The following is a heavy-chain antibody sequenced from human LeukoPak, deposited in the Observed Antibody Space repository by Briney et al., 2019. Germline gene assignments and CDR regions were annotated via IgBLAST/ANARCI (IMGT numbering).Heavy chain of an antibody. Sequence: GGPLRLSCAASGFTFSSYWMHWVRQAPGKGLVWVSRINSDGSSTSYADSVKGRFTISRDNAKNTLYLQMNSLRAEDTAVYYCARQRYSSRGNFWGQGTRVTVSS. CDR2: INSDGSST. CDR1: GFTFSSYW. V-gene: IGHV3-74*01. J-gene: IGHJ4*02. D-gene: IGHD6-13*01. CDR3: ARQRYSSRGNF.